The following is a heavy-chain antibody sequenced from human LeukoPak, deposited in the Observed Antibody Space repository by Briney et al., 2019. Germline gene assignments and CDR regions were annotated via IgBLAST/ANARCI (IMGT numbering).Heavy chain of an antibody. D-gene: IGHD3-22*01. CDR2: IYYSGST. V-gene: IGHV4-39*07. CDR3: ARVGGQYYYDSSGYYLAAETEFDY. CDR1: GGSINSSSYY. Sequence: SETLSLTCTVSGGSINSSSYYWGWIRQPPGKGLEWIGSIYYSGSTYYNPSLKSRVTISVDTSKNQFSLKLSSVAAADTAVYYCARVGGQYYYDSSGYYLAAETEFDYWGQGTLVTVSS. J-gene: IGHJ4*02.